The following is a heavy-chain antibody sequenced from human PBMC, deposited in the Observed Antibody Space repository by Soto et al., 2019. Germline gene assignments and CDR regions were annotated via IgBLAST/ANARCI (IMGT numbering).Heavy chain of an antibody. J-gene: IGHJ4*02. CDR3: ARADYYGSRGFYYDC. Sequence: ASVKVSCKASGYIFTNHYIHWVRQAPGQGLEWMGIINPSGGSTNYLQKFQGRITMTRDTSTSTVYMELSSLRSEDTAVYFCARADYYGSRGFYYDCWGKGSLVTVCS. CDR1: GYIFTNHY. V-gene: IGHV1-46*01. D-gene: IGHD3-22*01. CDR2: INPSGGST.